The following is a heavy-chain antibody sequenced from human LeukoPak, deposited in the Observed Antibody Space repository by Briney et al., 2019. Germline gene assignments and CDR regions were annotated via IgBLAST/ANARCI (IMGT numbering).Heavy chain of an antibody. V-gene: IGHV4-31*03. D-gene: IGHD2-2*01. Sequence: SETLSLTCTVSGGSISSGGYYWSWIRQHPGTGLEWIGYIYYSGSTYYNPSLKSRVTISVDTSKNQFSLKLSSVTAADTAVYYCASGHCSSTSCQYYFDYWGQGTLVTVSS. CDR1: GGSISSGGYY. CDR2: IYYSGST. CDR3: ASGHCSSTSCQYYFDY. J-gene: IGHJ4*02.